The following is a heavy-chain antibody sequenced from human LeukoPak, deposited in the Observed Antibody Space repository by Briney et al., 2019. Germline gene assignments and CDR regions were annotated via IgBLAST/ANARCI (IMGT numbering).Heavy chain of an antibody. D-gene: IGHD2-21*02. J-gene: IGHJ5*02. CDR2: ISYDGSDK. Sequence: GGSLRLSCAASGFTFSSYGMHWVRQAPGKGLEWVAVISYDGSDKYYADSVKGRFTISRDNSKNTLYLQMNSLRPEDTAVYYCAKGSIRSGDSPWGQGTLVTVSS. CDR1: GFTFSSYG. V-gene: IGHV3-30*18. CDR3: AKGSIRSGDSP.